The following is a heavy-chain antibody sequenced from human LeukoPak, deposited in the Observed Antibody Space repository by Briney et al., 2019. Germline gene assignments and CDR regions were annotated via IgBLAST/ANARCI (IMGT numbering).Heavy chain of an antibody. J-gene: IGHJ4*02. V-gene: IGHV1-2*02. D-gene: IGHD3-10*01. CDR2: INPNSGGT. CDR3: ASNGNGYYGSGSYLL. CDR1: GYAFTDYY. Sequence: GASVKVSCKASGYAFTDYYMHWVRQAPGQGLEWMGWINPNSGGTNYAQKFQGRVTMTRDTSISTAYMELSSLRSEDTAVYYCASNGNGYYGSGSYLLWGQGTLVTVSS.